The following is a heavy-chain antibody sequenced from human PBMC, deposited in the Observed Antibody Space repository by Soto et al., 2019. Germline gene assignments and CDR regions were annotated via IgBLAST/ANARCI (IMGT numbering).Heavy chain of an antibody. Sequence: QVQLVESGGGVVQPGRSPRLSCAASGFTFSSYGMHWVRQAPGKGLEWVAVISYDASNKYYGDSVKGRFTISRDNSKNTLYLQMNSLRAEDTAVYYCATTHQTHQSWELPDYWGQGTLVTVSS. V-gene: IGHV3-30*03. D-gene: IGHD1-26*01. J-gene: IGHJ4*02. CDR2: ISYDASNK. CDR3: ATTHQTHQSWELPDY. CDR1: GFTFSSYG.